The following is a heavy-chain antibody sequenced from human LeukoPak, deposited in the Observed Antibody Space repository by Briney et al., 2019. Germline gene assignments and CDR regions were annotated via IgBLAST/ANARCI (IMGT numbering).Heavy chain of an antibody. D-gene: IGHD3-10*01. CDR1: GFTFSNYA. J-gene: IGHJ4*02. V-gene: IGHV3-23*01. CDR2: ISGSDGST. CDR3: AKDRRAGSYDY. Sequence: PGGSLRLSCAASGFTFSNYAMTWVRQAPGKGLEWVSTISGSDGSTYYTDSVKGRFTISRYNSKNTLYLQMNSLRAEDTAVYYCAKDRRAGSYDYWGQGTLVTVSS.